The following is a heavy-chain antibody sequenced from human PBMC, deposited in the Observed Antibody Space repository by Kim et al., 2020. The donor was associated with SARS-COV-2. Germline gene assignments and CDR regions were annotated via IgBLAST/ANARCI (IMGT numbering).Heavy chain of an antibody. V-gene: IGHV3-23*01. Sequence: GGSLRLSCAASGFTFSSYAMSWVRQAPGKGLEWVSAISGSGGSTYYADSVKGRFTISRDNSKNTLYLQMNSLRAEDTAVYYCAKGRGSGAWVGYYYYGMDVWGQGTTVTVSS. CDR2: ISGSGGST. CDR3: AKGRGSGAWVGYYYYGMDV. CDR1: GFTFSSYA. J-gene: IGHJ6*02. D-gene: IGHD3-10*01.